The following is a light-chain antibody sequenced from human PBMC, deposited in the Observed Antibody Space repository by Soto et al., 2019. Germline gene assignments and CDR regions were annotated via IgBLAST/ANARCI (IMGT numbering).Light chain of an antibody. CDR3: SSYAGSNNVV. J-gene: IGLJ2*01. V-gene: IGLV2-8*01. Sequence: QSALTQPPSASGSPGQSVTISCTGAHSDFGGYNYVSWYQQHPGKAPKLMIFEVNKRPSGVPDRFSGSKFGNTASLTVSGLQAADEADYYCSSYAGSNNVVFGGGTKVTVL. CDR1: HSDFGGYNY. CDR2: EVN.